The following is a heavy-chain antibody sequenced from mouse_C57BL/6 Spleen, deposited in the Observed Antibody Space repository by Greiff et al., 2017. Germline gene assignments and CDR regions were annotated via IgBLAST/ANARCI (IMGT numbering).Heavy chain of an antibody. V-gene: IGHV10-1*01. CDR3: VEGGFFAY. J-gene: IGHJ3*01. Sequence: EVNLVESGGGLVQPKGSLKLSCAASGFSFNTYAMNWVRQAPGKGLEWVARIRSKSNNYATYYADSVKDRFTISRDDSESMLYLQMNNLKTEDQAMYYWVEGGFFAYWGQGTLVTVSA. CDR2: IRSKSNNYAT. CDR1: GFSFNTYA.